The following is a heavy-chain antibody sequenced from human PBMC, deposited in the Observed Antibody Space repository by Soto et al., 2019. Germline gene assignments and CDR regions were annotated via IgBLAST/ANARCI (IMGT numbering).Heavy chain of an antibody. CDR3: ARIIRYCSGGDCHA. CDR2: ISYDGSNT. J-gene: IGHJ5*02. V-gene: IGHV3-30*03. Sequence: QAHLVESGGGVVQPGTSLRISFAASGVSFNSYDMHWVRQAPGKGPEWVAIISYDGSNTYYLDSVRGRFTISRDNSKDTMYLQMHSLRSEDTAIYYCARIIRYCSGGDCHAWGQGTQVTVSS. CDR1: GVSFNSYD. D-gene: IGHD2-15*01.